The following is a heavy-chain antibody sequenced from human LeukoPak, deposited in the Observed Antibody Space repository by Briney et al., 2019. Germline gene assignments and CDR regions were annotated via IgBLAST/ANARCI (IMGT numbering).Heavy chain of an antibody. CDR1: GFTFSSYA. CDR3: AKYPKMNRSHLTTAPLDY. V-gene: IGHV3-23*01. J-gene: IGHJ4*02. Sequence: GGSLRLSCAASGFTFSSYAMSWVRQAPGKGLECVSAISGSGGSTYYADSVKGRFTISRDNSKNTLYLQMNSLRAEDTAVYYCAKYPKMNRSHLTTAPLDYWGQGTLVTVSS. CDR2: ISGSGGST. D-gene: IGHD4-11*01.